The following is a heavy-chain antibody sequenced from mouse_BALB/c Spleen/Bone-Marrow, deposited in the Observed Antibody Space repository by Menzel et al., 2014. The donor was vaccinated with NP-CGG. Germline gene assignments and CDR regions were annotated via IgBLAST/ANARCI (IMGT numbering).Heavy chain of an antibody. CDR2: INPYNGDP. V-gene: IGHV1-37*01. CDR1: GYSFTGYF. Sequence: EVKLMESGPELVKPGASVKISCKASGYSFTGYFMTWMKQSHGKSLEWIGRINPYNGDPFYNQKFKGKATLTVDESSSTAHMELLSVTSEYSAVEYCGRGNYDYDSWFGYWGQGTLVTVSA. CDR3: GRGNYDYDSWFGY. J-gene: IGHJ3*01. D-gene: IGHD2-4*01.